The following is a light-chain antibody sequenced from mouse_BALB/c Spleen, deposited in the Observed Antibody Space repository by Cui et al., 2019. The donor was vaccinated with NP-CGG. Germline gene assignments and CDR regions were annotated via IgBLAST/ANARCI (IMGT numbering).Light chain of an antibody. V-gene: IGLV1*01. J-gene: IGLJ1*01. CDR3: ALWYSNHWV. Sequence: QAIVTQEYALTTSPGETVTLTCRSSTGAVTTNNYANWVQEKPDHLFTGLIGGTNNRAPGVPARFSGSLIGDTAALTITGAQTEDEAIYFCALWYSNHWVFGGGTKLTVL. CDR2: GTN. CDR1: TGAVTTNNY.